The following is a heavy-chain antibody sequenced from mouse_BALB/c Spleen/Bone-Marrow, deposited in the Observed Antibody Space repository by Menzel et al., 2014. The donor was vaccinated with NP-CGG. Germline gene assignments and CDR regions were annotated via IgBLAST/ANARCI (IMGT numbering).Heavy chain of an antibody. CDR3: ARSRYGSYYGY. J-gene: IGHJ2*01. V-gene: IGHV1S56*01. CDR2: IYPGNVNT. CDR1: NYTFXTYY. D-gene: IGHD1-1*01. Sequence: VQLQQSGPELVKPGASVRISCKASNYTFXTYYIYWVKQRPGQGLEWIGWIYPGNVNTKYNEKFKAKATLTADKSSSTAYMQLSSLTSEDSAVYLCARSRYGSYYGYWGQGTPLTVSS.